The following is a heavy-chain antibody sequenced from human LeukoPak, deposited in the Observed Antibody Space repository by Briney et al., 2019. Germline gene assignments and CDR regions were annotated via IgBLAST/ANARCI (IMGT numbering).Heavy chain of an antibody. V-gene: IGHV3-21*01. CDR1: GFTFSSYE. Sequence: PGGSLRLSCAASGFTFSSYEMNWVRQAPGKGLEWVSSISSSSSYIYYADSVKGRFTISRDNAKNSLYLQMNSLRAEDTAVYYCARGGSQQLVPDYWGQGTLVTVSS. J-gene: IGHJ4*02. CDR3: ARGGSQQLVPDY. CDR2: ISSSSSYI. D-gene: IGHD6-13*01.